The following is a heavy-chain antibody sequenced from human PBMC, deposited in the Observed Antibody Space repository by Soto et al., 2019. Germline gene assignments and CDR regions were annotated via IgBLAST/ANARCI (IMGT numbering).Heavy chain of an antibody. CDR2: IERGGST. V-gene: IGHV4-34*02. CDR3: ARGYGSGSYWAY. Sequence: QVQLQQWGAGLLKPSETLSLTCAVYGGSFSGYYWSWVRQPQGKGLEWIGEIERGGSTNYNPSLKSRVAISVDTSKNQFSLKVNSVTAADTAVYYCARGYGSGSYWAYWGQGTLVTVSS. CDR1: GGSFSGYY. D-gene: IGHD3-10*01. J-gene: IGHJ4*02.